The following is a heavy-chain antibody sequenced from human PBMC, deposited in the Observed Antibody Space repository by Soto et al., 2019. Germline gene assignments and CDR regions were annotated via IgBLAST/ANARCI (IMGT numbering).Heavy chain of an antibody. Sequence: GGSLRLSCVASGFTFTSYAMHWVRQAPGKGLEWVAVISYDGNNKYNADTVKGRFTISRDNSKDTVYLQMKSLRAEDTGVYFCARDFSMVVVAPGYWGQGT. J-gene: IGHJ4*02. CDR3: ARDFSMVVVAPGY. D-gene: IGHD2-15*01. CDR2: ISYDGNNK. V-gene: IGHV3-30-3*01. CDR1: GFTFTSYA.